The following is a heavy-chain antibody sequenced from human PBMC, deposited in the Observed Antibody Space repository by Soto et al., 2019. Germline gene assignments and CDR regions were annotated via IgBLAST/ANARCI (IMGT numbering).Heavy chain of an antibody. D-gene: IGHD5-12*01. V-gene: IGHV4-59*08. CDR3: ARHVGGVVATLFDY. CDR1: GGSISSYY. CDR2: IYYSGST. Sequence: QVQLQESGPGLVKPSETLSLTCTVSGGSISSYYWSWIRQPPGKGLEWIGYIYYSGSTNYNPSLKSRVTISVDTSKNQFSLKLSSVTAADTAVYYCARHVGGVVATLFDYWGQGTLVTVSS. J-gene: IGHJ4*02.